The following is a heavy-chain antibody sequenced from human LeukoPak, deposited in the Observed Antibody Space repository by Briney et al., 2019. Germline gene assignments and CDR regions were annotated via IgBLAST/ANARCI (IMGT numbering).Heavy chain of an antibody. D-gene: IGHD5/OR15-5a*01. CDR1: GFTFSSYW. V-gene: IGHV3-74*01. CDR3: ARGVSGTGPDI. Sequence: GGSLRLSCAASGFTFSSYWMHWVRQAPGNGLVWVSRIKTDVSSTDYADSVKGRFTIYRDNAKNTMYLQMNSLRAEDTAVYYCARGVSGTGPDIWGLGTMVTVSS. CDR2: IKTDVSST. J-gene: IGHJ3*02.